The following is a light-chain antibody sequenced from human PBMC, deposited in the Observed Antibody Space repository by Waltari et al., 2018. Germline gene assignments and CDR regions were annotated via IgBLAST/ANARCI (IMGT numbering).Light chain of an antibody. CDR1: QDVVTY. V-gene: IGKV3-11*01. CDR3: QQRRNWPPT. J-gene: IGKJ5*01. CDR2: DAS. Sequence: VLTQSPATLSLSPGERATLSCRASQDVVTYLAWYQQGPGQAPRLLIYDASTRATGIPARFSGSGSGTDFTLTIDSLDPEDSAVYFCQQRRNWPPTFGQGTRLEIK.